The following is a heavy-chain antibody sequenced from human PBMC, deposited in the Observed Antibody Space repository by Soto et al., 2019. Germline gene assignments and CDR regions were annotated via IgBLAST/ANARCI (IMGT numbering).Heavy chain of an antibody. CDR2: INAGNGNT. CDR3: ARDHAYYYYGMDV. J-gene: IGHJ6*02. V-gene: IGHV1-3*01. Sequence: GASVKVSCKASGYTFTSYAMHWVRQAPGQRLEWMGWINAGNGNTKYSQKFQGRVTITRDTSASTAYMELSSVTAADTAVYYCARDHAYYYYGMDVWGQGTTVTVSS. CDR1: GYTFTSYA.